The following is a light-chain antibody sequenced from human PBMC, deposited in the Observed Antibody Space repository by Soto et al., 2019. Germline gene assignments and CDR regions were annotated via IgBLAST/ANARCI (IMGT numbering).Light chain of an antibody. CDR2: EVS. CDR1: SSDVGGYNY. CDR3: SSYARNRDIL. J-gene: IGLJ2*01. Sequence: QSALTQPPSASGSPGQSVAISCTGTSSDVGGYNYVSWYQQHPGKAPKLMIYEVSKRPSGVPDRFSGSKSGSTASLTVSGLQAEDEADYYCSSYARNRDILFGGGTKVT. V-gene: IGLV2-8*01.